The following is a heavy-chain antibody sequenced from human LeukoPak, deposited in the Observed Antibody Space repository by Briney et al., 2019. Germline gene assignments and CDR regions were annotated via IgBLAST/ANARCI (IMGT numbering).Heavy chain of an antibody. CDR3: ARGGNGNWFDP. J-gene: IGHJ5*02. D-gene: IGHD1-1*01. CDR2: INHSGST. Sequence: SETLSLTCAVYGGSFSGYYWSWIRQPPGKGLEWIGEINHSGSTNYNPSLKSRVTISVDTSKNQFSLKLSSVTAADTAVYYCARGGNGNWFDPWGQGTLVIVSS. CDR1: GGSFSGYY. V-gene: IGHV4-34*01.